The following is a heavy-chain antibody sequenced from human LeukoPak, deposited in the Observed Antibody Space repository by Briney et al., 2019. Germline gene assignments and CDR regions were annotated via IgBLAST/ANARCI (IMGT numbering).Heavy chain of an antibody. V-gene: IGHV4-39*07. CDR2: IYYSGST. D-gene: IGHD2-8*01. CDR3: ARERMRTKSFDY. J-gene: IGHJ4*02. CDR1: GGSISSSSYY. Sequence: SETLSLTCTVSGGSISSSSYYWGWIRQPPGKGLEWIGSIYYSGSTYYNPSLKSRVTISVDTSKNQFSLKLSSVTAADTAVYYCARERMRTKSFDYWGQGTLVTVSS.